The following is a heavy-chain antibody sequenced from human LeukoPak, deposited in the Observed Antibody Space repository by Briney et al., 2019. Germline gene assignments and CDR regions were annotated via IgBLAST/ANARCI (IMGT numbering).Heavy chain of an antibody. V-gene: IGHV3-9*01. J-gene: IGHJ4*02. CDR2: ISWNSDNI. D-gene: IGHD2-2*01. CDR1: GFTFDDYG. CDR3: AKIDRQYCSRSSCYALDY. Sequence: PGGSLRLSCAASGFTFDDYGIHWVRQAPGKGLEWVSGISWNSDNIAYADSVKGRFTISRDNAKNSLYLQMNSLRAEDTALYYCAKIDRQYCSRSSCYALDYWGQGTQVTVSS.